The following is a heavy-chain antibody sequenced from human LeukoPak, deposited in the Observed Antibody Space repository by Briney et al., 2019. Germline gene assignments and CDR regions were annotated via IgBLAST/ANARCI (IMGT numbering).Heavy chain of an antibody. V-gene: IGHV1-18*01. CDR3: ARDVGSGWFRFDY. Sequence: ASVKVSCNASGYTFTSYGIGWVRRAPGQGLEWMGWISPYNGNTNYAQNFQGRVTMTTDTSTSTAYMELRSLRSDDTAVYYCARDVGSGWFRFDYWGQGTLVTVSS. D-gene: IGHD6-19*01. CDR1: GYTFTSYG. J-gene: IGHJ4*02. CDR2: ISPYNGNT.